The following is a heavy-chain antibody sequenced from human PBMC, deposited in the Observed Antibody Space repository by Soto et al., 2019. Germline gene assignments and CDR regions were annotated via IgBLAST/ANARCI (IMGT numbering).Heavy chain of an antibody. CDR3: AKDAPRYSGFDFSQ. J-gene: IGHJ4*02. D-gene: IGHD5-12*01. V-gene: IGHV3-30*18. CDR1: GFSLSTYG. CDR2: ISYDGSNK. Sequence: QVQLVESGGGVVQPGRSLRLSCEASGFSLSTYGMHWVRQAPGKGLEWVAVISYDGSNKYHADPVKGRFTISRDNSRNTLYLQMNSLRLDDTAVYYCAKDAPRYSGFDFSQWGQGTLVTVSS.